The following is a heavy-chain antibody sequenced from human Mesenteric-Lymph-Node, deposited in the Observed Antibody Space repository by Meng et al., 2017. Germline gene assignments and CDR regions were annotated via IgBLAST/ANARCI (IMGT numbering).Heavy chain of an antibody. D-gene: IGHD6-19*01. J-gene: IGHJ4*02. CDR2: SYQSGGT. Sequence: PATPSRTWSLTCAVSGGSISSSSWWSWARQPAGEGLEWIGESYQSGGTNYNPSLKSRVTMSVEKSKNQFSLTLSSVTAADTAVYYCARGAYDGGWSWGQGTLVTAPQ. CDR1: GGSISSSSW. CDR3: ARGAYDGGWS. V-gene: IGHV4-4*02.